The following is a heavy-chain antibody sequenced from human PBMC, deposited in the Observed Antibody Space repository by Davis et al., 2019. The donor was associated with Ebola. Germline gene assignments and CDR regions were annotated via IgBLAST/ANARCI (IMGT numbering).Heavy chain of an antibody. CDR3: AKEGDYCGGDCYGSFDY. Sequence: GESLKISCGTSGFTFSDYCMHWVRQAPGKGLEWVASVVHDSSIIKYIDSVKGRFTISRDNSKNTLYLQMNSLRDEDAAVYYCAKEGDYCGGDCYGSFDYWGQGTLVTVSS. V-gene: IGHV3-30-3*02. D-gene: IGHD2-21*02. CDR1: GFTFSDYC. CDR2: VVHDSSII. J-gene: IGHJ4*02.